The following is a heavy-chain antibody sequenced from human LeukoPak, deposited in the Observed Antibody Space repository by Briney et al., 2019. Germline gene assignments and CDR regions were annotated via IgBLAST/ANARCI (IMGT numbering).Heavy chain of an antibody. CDR3: AKDVLTATYYYDSSGYPPTYFDY. CDR2: ISGSGDTT. Sequence: GGSLRLSCAASGFTFSSNAMSWVRQAPGKGLEWVSSISGSGDTTYYADSVKGRFTISRDNSKNTLYLQMNSLRAEDTAVYYCAKDVLTATYYYDSSGYPPTYFDYWGQGTLVTVSS. CDR1: GFTFSSNA. J-gene: IGHJ4*02. V-gene: IGHV3-23*01. D-gene: IGHD3-22*01.